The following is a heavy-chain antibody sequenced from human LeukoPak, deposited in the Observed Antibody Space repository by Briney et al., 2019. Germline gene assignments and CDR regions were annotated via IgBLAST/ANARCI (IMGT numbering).Heavy chain of an antibody. V-gene: IGHV3-48*04. Sequence: GGSLRLSCAASGFTFSSYSMNWVRQAPGKGLEWVSYISAISSSSTYYADSVKGRFTISRDNAKNSLYLQMNSLRAEDTAVYYCARDFHRRYYDSSGYNGFDIWGQGTMVTVSS. CDR1: GFTFSSYS. CDR2: ISAISSSST. D-gene: IGHD3-22*01. CDR3: ARDFHRRYYDSSGYNGFDI. J-gene: IGHJ3*02.